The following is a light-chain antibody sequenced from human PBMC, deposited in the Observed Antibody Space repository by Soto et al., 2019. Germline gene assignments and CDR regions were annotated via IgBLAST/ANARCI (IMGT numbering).Light chain of an antibody. Sequence: DIQMTQFPSSLSASIGDRVTISCRASQSLYNYLNWYQQQPGKAPRLLIYEASSLQRDVPSRVSGSGSGTDFNLTISRLQPEDFATYYCQQSYSVLFTFGQGTKVDIK. CDR1: QSLYNY. J-gene: IGKJ2*01. CDR2: EAS. V-gene: IGKV1-39*01. CDR3: QQSYSVLFT.